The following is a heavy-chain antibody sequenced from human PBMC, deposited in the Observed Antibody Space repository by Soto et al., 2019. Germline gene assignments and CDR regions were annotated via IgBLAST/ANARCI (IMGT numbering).Heavy chain of an antibody. CDR1: GFTVNNYW. CDR2: IHSDGSTT. D-gene: IGHD2-21*02. V-gene: IGHV3-74*01. Sequence: WGSLRLACAASGFTVNNYWMHGFRQAPGQGLVWVSHIHSDGSTTTYADSVKGRFTIPRDNAKNTLYLQMNSLRAEDTAVYYCVRGDKGGFDLWGQGTTVTVSS. CDR3: VRGDKGGFDL. J-gene: IGHJ3*01.